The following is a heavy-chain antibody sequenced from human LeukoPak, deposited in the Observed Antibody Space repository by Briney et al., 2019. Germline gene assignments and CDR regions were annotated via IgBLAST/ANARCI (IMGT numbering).Heavy chain of an antibody. CDR1: GFTFSSYS. CDR3: ARVRTSWIYFDY. V-gene: IGHV3-21*01. Sequence: GGSLRLSCAASGFTFSSYSMHWVRQAPGKGLEWVSSISSSSSYIYYADSVKGRFTISRDNAKNSLYLQMNSLRAEDTAVYYCARVRTSWIYFDYWGQGTLVTVSS. CDR2: ISSSSSYI. D-gene: IGHD2-2*01. J-gene: IGHJ4*02.